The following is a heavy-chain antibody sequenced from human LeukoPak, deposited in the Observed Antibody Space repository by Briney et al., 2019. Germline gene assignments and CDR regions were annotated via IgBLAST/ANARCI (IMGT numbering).Heavy chain of an antibody. CDR2: ISYDGSNK. D-gene: IGHD3-10*01. CDR3: AKTLSPMVRGVISAFDI. CDR1: GFTFSSYG. V-gene: IGHV3-30*18. J-gene: IGHJ3*02. Sequence: GRSLRLSCAASGFTFSSYGMHWVRQAPGKGLEWVAVISYDGSNKYYADSVKGRFTISRDNSKNTLYLQMNSLRAEDTAVYYCAKTLSPMVRGVISAFDIWGQGTMVTVFS.